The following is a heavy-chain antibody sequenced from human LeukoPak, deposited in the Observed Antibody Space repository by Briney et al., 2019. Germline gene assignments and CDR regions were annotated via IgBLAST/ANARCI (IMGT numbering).Heavy chain of an antibody. CDR3: ARDVRQWLSFNFDY. J-gene: IGHJ4*02. V-gene: IGHV3-48*01. D-gene: IGHD6-19*01. CDR2: ISSSSRTT. CDR1: GFTFSTYT. Sequence: GGSLRLSCAASGFTFSTYTFNWVRQAPGKGLEWISSISSSSRTTYYADSVKGRFTISRDNAKNSLYLQMNSLRAEDTAVYYCARDVRQWLSFNFDYWGQGTLVTVSS.